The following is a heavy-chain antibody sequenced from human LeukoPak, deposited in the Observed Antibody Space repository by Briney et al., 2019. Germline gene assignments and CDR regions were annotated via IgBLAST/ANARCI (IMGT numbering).Heavy chain of an antibody. CDR2: IYPGDSDT. CDR1: GYSFISYW. Sequence: GESLKISCKGSGYSFISYWIGWVRQMPGKGLEWMGIIYPGDSDTRYSPSFQGQVAISADKSITTAYLQWSSLKASDTAMYYCARREGAMSFDYWGQGTLVTVSS. J-gene: IGHJ4*02. V-gene: IGHV5-51*01. D-gene: IGHD1-26*01. CDR3: ARREGAMSFDY.